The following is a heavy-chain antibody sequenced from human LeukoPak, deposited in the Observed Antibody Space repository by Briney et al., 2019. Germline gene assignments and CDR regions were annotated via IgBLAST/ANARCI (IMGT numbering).Heavy chain of an antibody. V-gene: IGHV3-48*03. J-gene: IGHJ6*04. D-gene: IGHD3-10*02. CDR2: ISSSGSTI. CDR3: AELGITMIGGV. CDR1: GFTFDDYG. Sequence: GGSLRLSCAASGFTFDDYGMSWVRQAPGKGLEWVSYISSSGSTIYYADSVKGRFPISRDNAKNSLYLQMNSLRAEDTAVYYCAELGITMIGGVWGKGTTVTISS.